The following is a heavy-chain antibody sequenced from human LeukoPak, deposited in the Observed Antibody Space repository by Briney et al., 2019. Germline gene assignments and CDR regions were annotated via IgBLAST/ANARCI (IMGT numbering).Heavy chain of an antibody. CDR1: GYTFTSYD. J-gene: IGHJ4*02. CDR3: ARGGNYYDSTSLGH. D-gene: IGHD3-22*01. V-gene: IGHV1-8*01. Sequence: ASVKVSCKASGYTFTSYDINWVRQATGQGLEWMGSMNPNSGNTGYAQKFQGRVTMTRNTSISTAYMELSSLRSEDTAVYYCARGGNYYDSTSLGHWGQGTLVTVSS. CDR2: MNPNSGNT.